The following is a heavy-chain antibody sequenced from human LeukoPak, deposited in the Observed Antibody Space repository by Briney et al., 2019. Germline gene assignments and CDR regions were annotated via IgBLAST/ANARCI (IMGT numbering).Heavy chain of an antibody. CDR2: IYYNGRVT. Sequence: PSETLSLTCTVSGGTLNPYYWGWIRLPPGKGLEWIGYIYYNGRVTNYNPSLKSRVTISVDTSKNQFSLKLTSVTAADTAVYYCARGYSSSWYYFDYWGQGTLVTVSS. J-gene: IGHJ4*02. CDR3: ARGYSSSWYYFDY. CDR1: GGTLNPYY. D-gene: IGHD6-13*01. V-gene: IGHV4-59*01.